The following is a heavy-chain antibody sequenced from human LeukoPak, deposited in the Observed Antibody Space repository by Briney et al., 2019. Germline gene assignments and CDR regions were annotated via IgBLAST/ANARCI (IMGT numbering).Heavy chain of an antibody. D-gene: IGHD6-13*01. CDR3: AMNSSRKSYVY. V-gene: IGHV4-34*01. J-gene: IGHJ4*02. Sequence: PSETLSLTCAVYGGSFSGCYWSWIRQPPGKGLEWIGEINHSGSTNYNPSLKSRVTISVDTYKHQFSLKLSSVDAADTAVYYCAMNSSRKSYVYWGQGTLVTVSS. CDR1: GGSFSGCY. CDR2: INHSGST.